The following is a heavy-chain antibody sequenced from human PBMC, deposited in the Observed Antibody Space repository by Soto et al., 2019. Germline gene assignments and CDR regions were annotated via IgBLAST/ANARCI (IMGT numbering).Heavy chain of an antibody. CDR2: IDTYGSAT. CDR1: GFTFSSYW. CDR3: ARGSRNLPRRDGYPTGYYYGMDV. Sequence: GGSLGLSCAASGFTFSSYWMHWVRQAPGKGLVWVSRIDTYGSATKYADAVKGRFFISRDNAENTMYLQMDSLRVEDTAVYYCARGSRNLPRRDGYPTGYYYGMDVWGQGTTVTSP. V-gene: IGHV3-74*03. D-gene: IGHD5-12*01. J-gene: IGHJ6*02.